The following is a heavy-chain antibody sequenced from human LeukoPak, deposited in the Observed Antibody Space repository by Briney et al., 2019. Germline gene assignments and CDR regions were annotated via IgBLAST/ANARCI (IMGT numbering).Heavy chain of an antibody. CDR2: IYYSGST. CDR1: GGSISSYY. V-gene: IGHV4-59*01. CDR3: AATADPYDAFDI. Sequence: SETLSLTCTVSGGSISSYYWSWIRQPPGKGLEWIGYIYYSGSTNYNPSLKSRVTISVDTSKNQFSLKLSSVTAADTAVYYCAATADPYDAFDIWGQGTMVTVSS. J-gene: IGHJ3*02. D-gene: IGHD1-14*01.